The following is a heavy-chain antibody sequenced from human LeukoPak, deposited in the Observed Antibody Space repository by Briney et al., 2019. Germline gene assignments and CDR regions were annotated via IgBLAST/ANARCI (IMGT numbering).Heavy chain of an antibody. J-gene: IGHJ4*02. V-gene: IGHV4-39*01. CDR3: VRHDGRGGATMGALDS. CDR1: AGSISSSSHH. Sequence: SETLSLTCTVSAGSISSSSHHWGWIRQSPGKGLEWIGSIYYGRTTYYNPSLNSRVTISVVTSKNQFSLQLNSVTAADTAVYYCVRHDGRGGATMGALDSWGQGSLVTVSS. D-gene: IGHD5-12*01. CDR2: IYYGRTT.